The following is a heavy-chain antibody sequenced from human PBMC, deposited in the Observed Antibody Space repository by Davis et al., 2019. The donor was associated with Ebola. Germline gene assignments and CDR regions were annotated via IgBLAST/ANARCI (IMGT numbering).Heavy chain of an antibody. J-gene: IGHJ4*02. CDR2: ISYDGSNK. V-gene: IGHV3-30*18. CDR1: GFTLSSYV. Sequence: GGSLRLSCPASGFTLSSYVMHWVRQAPGKGLEWVAVISYDGSNKYYADSVKGRFTISRDNSKNTLYLQMNSLRAEDTAVYYCAKEIPIVGATHYWGQGTLVTVSS. D-gene: IGHD1-26*01. CDR3: AKEIPIVGATHY.